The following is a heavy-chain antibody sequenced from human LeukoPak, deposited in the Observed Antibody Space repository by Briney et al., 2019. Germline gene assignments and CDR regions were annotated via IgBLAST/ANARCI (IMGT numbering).Heavy chain of an antibody. CDR1: GGSFSGYY. J-gene: IGHJ4*02. V-gene: IGHV4-34*01. Sequence: SETLSPTCAVYGGSFSGYYWSWIRQPPGKGLEWIGEINHSGSTNYNPSLKSRVTISVDTSKNQFSLKLSSVTAADTAVYYCARAAPGSYYRAPLGYWGQGTLVTVSS. CDR3: ARAAPGSYYRAPLGY. D-gene: IGHD3-10*01. CDR2: INHSGST.